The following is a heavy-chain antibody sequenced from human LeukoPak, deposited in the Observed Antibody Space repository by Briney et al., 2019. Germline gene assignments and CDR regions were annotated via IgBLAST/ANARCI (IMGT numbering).Heavy chain of an antibody. CDR1: GYTFTSYG. Sequence: ASVKVSCKASGYTFTSYGISWVRQAPGQGLEWMGCISSYNGNTNYAQKFQGRVTMTRDTSTSTVYMELSSLRSEDTAVYYCARGPRTTLVRGGQWYYYMDVWGKGTAVTISS. V-gene: IGHV1-18*01. J-gene: IGHJ6*03. CDR2: ISSYNGNT. CDR3: ARGPRTTLVRGGQWYYYMDV. D-gene: IGHD3-10*01.